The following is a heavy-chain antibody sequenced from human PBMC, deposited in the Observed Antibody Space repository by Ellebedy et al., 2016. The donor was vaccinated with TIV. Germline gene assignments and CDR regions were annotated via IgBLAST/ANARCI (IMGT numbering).Heavy chain of an antibody. V-gene: IGHV3-74*01. CDR2: INSDGSSI. CDR3: AKTASKGRGWRTPIDY. D-gene: IGHD6-19*01. Sequence: PGGSLRLSCAASGFTFSSYWMHWVRQAPGKGLVWVSRINSDGSSISYADSVQGRFTISRDNSENTLYLQMNSLRAEDTAVYYCAKTASKGRGWRTPIDYWGQGTLVTVSS. J-gene: IGHJ4*02. CDR1: GFTFSSYW.